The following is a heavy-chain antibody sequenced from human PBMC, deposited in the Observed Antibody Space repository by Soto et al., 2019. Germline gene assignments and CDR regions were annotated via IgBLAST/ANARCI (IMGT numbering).Heavy chain of an antibody. CDR3: ARQVFGPTEVTWFDP. J-gene: IGHJ5*02. CDR2: IIPIFGTA. CDR1: GGTFSSYA. D-gene: IGHD2-21*02. Sequence: QVQLVQSGAEVKKPGSSVKVSCKASGGTFSSYAISWVRQAPGQGLEWMGGIIPIFGTANYAQKFQGRVTITADEPRSTAEMELSSLRSEDTAVYYCARQVFGPTEVTWFDPLGQGTLVTVSS. V-gene: IGHV1-69*01.